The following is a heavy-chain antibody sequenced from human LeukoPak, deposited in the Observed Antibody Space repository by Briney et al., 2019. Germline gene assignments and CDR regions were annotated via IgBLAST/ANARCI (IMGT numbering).Heavy chain of an antibody. D-gene: IGHD6-6*01. CDR1: GDSISNYY. CDR3: ARGGGLDYYYYMDV. Sequence: SETLSLTCSVSGDSISNYYWSWIRQPPGKGLEWIGYIYYSGSTNYNPSLKSRVTISVDTSKNQFSLKLSSVTAADTAVYYCARGGGLDYYYYMDVWGKGTTVTISS. V-gene: IGHV4-59*01. J-gene: IGHJ6*03. CDR2: IYYSGST.